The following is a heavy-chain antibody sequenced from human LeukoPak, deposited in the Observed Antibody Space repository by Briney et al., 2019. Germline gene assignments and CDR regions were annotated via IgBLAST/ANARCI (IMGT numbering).Heavy chain of an antibody. D-gene: IGHD2-2*01. CDR2: IYYSGST. Sequence: SETLSLTCTVSGGSISSSSYYWGWIRQPPGKGLEWIGSIYYSGSTYYNPSLKSRVTISVDTSKNQFSLKLSSVTAADTAVYYCAGKSALPAASSGHYYYMDVWGKGTTVTVSS. J-gene: IGHJ6*03. CDR1: GGSISSSSYY. CDR3: AGKSALPAASSGHYYYMDV. V-gene: IGHV4-39*01.